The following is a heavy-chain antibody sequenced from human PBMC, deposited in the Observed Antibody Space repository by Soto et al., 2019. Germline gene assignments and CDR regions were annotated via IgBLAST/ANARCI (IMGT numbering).Heavy chain of an antibody. V-gene: IGHV1-69*01. Sequence: QVQLVQSGAEVKKPGSSVKVSCKASGGTFSSYAISWVRQAPGQGLEWMGGIIPIFGTANYAQKFQGRVTITADESTSTAYMELSSLRAEDTAVYYCARRHIVVVTAPHPSYSDYGMDVCGQVNTVTVSS. CDR2: IIPIFGTA. J-gene: IGHJ6*02. CDR3: ARRHIVVVTAPHPSYSDYGMDV. D-gene: IGHD2-21*02. CDR1: GGTFSSYA.